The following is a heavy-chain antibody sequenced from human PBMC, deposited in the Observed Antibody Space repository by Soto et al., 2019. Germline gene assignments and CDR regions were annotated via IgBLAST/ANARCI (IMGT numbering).Heavy chain of an antibody. J-gene: IGHJ3*01. D-gene: IGHD2-15*01. CDR3: ATVGPYPPRWDF. V-gene: IGHV3-23*01. CDR1: EFAFSTFG. CDR2: INAIGYST. Sequence: EVQVLESGGGLIQSGGSLSLSCVFSEFAFSTFGMSWVRQAPGKGLESVSSINAIGYSTFHADSVKGRFSISRDNSRNSIYPQTNNLRAEDTALYYCATVGPYPPRWDFWGQGTVVSVSS.